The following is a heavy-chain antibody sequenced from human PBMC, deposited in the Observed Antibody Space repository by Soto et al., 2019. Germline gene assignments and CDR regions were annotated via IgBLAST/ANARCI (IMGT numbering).Heavy chain of an antibody. D-gene: IGHD6-13*01. CDR1: GFTFSSYE. CDR2: ISSSGSTI. V-gene: IGHV3-48*03. Sequence: GSLRLSCAASGFTFSSYEMNWVRQAPGKGLEWVSYISSSGSTIYYADSVKGRFTISRDNAKNSLYLQMNSLRAEDTAVYYCARTSRLNWFDPWGQGTLVTVSS. CDR3: ARTSRLNWFDP. J-gene: IGHJ5*02.